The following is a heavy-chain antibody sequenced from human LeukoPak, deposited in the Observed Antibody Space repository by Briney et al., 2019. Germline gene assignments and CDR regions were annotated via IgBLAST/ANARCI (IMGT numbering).Heavy chain of an antibody. D-gene: IGHD5-24*01. V-gene: IGHV4-39*01. CDR1: GGSISSSSYY. Sequence: SETLSLTCTVSGGSISSSSYYWGWIRQPPGKGLEWIGSIYYSGSTYYNPSLKSRVTISVDTSKNQFSLKLSSVPAADTAVYYCARSRDGYGTGWGQGTLVTVSS. CDR2: IYYSGST. J-gene: IGHJ4*02. CDR3: ARSRDGYGTG.